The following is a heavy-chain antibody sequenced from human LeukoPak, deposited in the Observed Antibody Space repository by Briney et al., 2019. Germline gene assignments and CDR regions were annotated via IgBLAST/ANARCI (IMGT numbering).Heavy chain of an antibody. J-gene: IGHJ4*02. V-gene: IGHV3-30*19. CDR3: AREASDSSGWDNKFGFDY. CDR1: GFTFSSYG. D-gene: IGHD6-19*01. CDR2: ISYDGSNK. Sequence: PGGSLRLSCAASGFTFSSYGMHWVRQAPGKGLEWVAVISYDGSNKYYADSVKGRFTISRDNSKNTLYLQMNSLRAEDTAVYYCAREASDSSGWDNKFGFDYWGQGTLVTVSS.